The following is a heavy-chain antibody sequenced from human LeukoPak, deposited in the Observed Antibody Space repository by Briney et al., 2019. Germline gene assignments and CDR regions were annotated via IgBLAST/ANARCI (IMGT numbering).Heavy chain of an antibody. D-gene: IGHD6-13*01. J-gene: IGHJ6*03. CDR2: IYYSGST. Sequence: PSETLSLTCTVSGGSISSSSYYWGWIRQPPGKGLEWIGSIYYSGSTYYNPSLKSRVTISVDTSKNQFSLKLSSVTAADTAVYYCARGIRGLSSSWYVYGKNNYYYYMDVWGKGTTVTVSS. V-gene: IGHV4-39*07. CDR1: GGSISSSSYY. CDR3: ARGIRGLSSSWYVYGKNNYYYYMDV.